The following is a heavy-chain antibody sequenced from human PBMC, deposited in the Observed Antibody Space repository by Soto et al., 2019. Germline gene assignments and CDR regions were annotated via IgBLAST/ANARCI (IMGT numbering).Heavy chain of an antibody. Sequence: VESLKISCNGSGYSLTSYWISWGGQMPGKGLEWMGRIDPSDSYTNYSPSFQGHVTISADKSISTAYLQWSSLKASDTAMYYYARLDDSSSSWFDPWGQGTLVTVSS. J-gene: IGHJ5*02. V-gene: IGHV5-10-1*01. CDR1: GYSLTSYW. D-gene: IGHD6-6*01. CDR3: ARLDDSSSSWFDP. CDR2: IDPSDSYT.